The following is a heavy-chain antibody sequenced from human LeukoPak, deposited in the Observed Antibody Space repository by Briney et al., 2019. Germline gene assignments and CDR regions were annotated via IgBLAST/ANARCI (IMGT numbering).Heavy chain of an antibody. CDR1: GFTFSSYS. J-gene: IGHJ5*02. CDR3: ARGTAYSSGWYNWFDP. CDR2: ISSSSSYI. Sequence: PGGSLRLSCAASGFTFSSYSMNWVRQAPGKGLEWVSSISSSSSYIYYADSVQGRFTISRDNAKNSLYLQMNSLRDEDTAVYYCARGTAYSSGWYNWFDPWGQGTLVTVSS. D-gene: IGHD6-19*01. V-gene: IGHV3-21*01.